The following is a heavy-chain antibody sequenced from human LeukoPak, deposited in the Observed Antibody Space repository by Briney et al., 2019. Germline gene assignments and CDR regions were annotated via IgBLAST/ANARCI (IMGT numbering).Heavy chain of an antibody. D-gene: IGHD1-1*01. CDR3: ARDGQRGGAFDI. J-gene: IGHJ3*02. Sequence: PGGSLRLSCAASGFTFSSYWMHWVRHAPGKGLVWVSRINTDGSSTSYADSVKGRFTISRDNAKNTLYLQMNSLRAEDTAVYYCARDGQRGGAFDIWGQGTMVTVSS. V-gene: IGHV3-74*01. CDR2: INTDGSST. CDR1: GFTFSSYW.